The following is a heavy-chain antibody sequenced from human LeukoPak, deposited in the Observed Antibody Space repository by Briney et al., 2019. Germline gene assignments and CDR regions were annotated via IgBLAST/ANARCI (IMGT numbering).Heavy chain of an antibody. Sequence: GGSLRLSCAASGFTFSSYAMHWVRQAPGKGLEWVAVISYDGSNKYCADSVKGRFTISRDNSKNTLYLQMNSLRAEDTAVYYCARGIDGLTRYFDYWGQGTTVSVSS. V-gene: IGHV3-30*04. J-gene: IGHJ4*03. D-gene: IGHD3-9*01. CDR3: ARGIDGLTRYFDY. CDR2: ISYDGSNK. CDR1: GFTFSSYA.